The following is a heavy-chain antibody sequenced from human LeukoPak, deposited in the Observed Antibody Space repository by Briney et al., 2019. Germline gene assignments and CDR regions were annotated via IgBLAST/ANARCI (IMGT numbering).Heavy chain of an antibody. D-gene: IGHD4-17*01. V-gene: IGHV3-23*01. J-gene: IGHJ4*02. CDR2: ISGSGSSI. Sequence: GGSLRLSCAAPGFTFSSYAMSWVRQAPGKGLEWVSTISGSGSSIYYADSVKGRFTISRDNSKNTLYLQMNSLRAEDTAVYYCAKSILMTTVTTYYFDYWGQGTLVTVSS. CDR3: AKSILMTTVTTYYFDY. CDR1: GFTFSSYA.